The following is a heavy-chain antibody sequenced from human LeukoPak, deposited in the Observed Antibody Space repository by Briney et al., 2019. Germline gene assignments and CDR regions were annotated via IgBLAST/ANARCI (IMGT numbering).Heavy chain of an antibody. CDR2: MYPSGGST. D-gene: IGHD3-10*01. V-gene: IGHV1-46*01. CDR1: GYTFTNYY. Sequence: ASVKVSCKASGYTFTNYYIHWVRQAPGQGLEWMGIMYPSGGSTRSAQKFQGRVTMTSDTSTSTVYMELSSLRSEDSAVYYCARDLRVRGVYRGYFDYWGQGTLVTVSS. J-gene: IGHJ4*02. CDR3: ARDLRVRGVYRGYFDY.